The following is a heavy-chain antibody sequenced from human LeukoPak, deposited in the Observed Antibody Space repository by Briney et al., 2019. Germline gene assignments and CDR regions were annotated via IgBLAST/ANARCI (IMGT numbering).Heavy chain of an antibody. V-gene: IGHV1-24*01. Sequence: ASVKVSCKVSGYTLTELSMHWVRQAPGKGLEWMGGFDPEDGETIYAQKFQGRVTMTKDTSTDTAYMELSSLRSEDTAVYYCATAQPGYCSSTSCHGDAFDIWGQGTMVTVSS. CDR2: FDPEDGET. CDR3: ATAQPGYCSSTSCHGDAFDI. J-gene: IGHJ3*02. D-gene: IGHD2-2*01. CDR1: GYTLTELS.